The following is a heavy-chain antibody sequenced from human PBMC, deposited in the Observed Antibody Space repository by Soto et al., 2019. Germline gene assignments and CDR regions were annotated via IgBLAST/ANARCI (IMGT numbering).Heavy chain of an antibody. Sequence: QVQLVQSGAEVKKPGASVKVSCKASGYTFTSYGISWVRQAPGQGLEWMGWISAYNGNTNYAQKLQGRVTMTTDTXTXRAYRELRSLRSDDTAVYYCARARRYSGTLGGLPDPWGQGTLVTGSS. CDR3: ARARRYSGTLGGLPDP. D-gene: IGHD5-12*01. J-gene: IGHJ5*02. V-gene: IGHV1-18*01. CDR2: ISAYNGNT. CDR1: GYTFTSYG.